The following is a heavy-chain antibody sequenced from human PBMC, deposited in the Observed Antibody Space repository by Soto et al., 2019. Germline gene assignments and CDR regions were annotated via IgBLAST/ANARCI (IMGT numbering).Heavy chain of an antibody. J-gene: IGHJ6*02. CDR3: ARVIGSAVYYGMDV. CDR1: GLSISSGCYY. D-gene: IGHD3-10*01. Sequence: SETLSLTGTVSGLSISSGCYYWTWIRQHPGKGMEWIGCIYYSGTTYYSPSLKSRVTISVETPKNQFSLRLSSVTAAEKAVYYCARVIGSAVYYGMDVWGQGTTVTVSS. CDR2: IYYSGTT. V-gene: IGHV4-31*03.